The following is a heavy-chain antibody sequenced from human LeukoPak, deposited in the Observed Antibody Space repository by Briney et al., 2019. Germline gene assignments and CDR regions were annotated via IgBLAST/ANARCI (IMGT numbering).Heavy chain of an antibody. CDR1: GFTFSSYA. CDR2: ISGSGANI. D-gene: IGHD2-15*01. J-gene: IGHJ4*02. Sequence: GGSLRLSCAASGFTFSSYAMSWVRQVPGKGLEWVSGISGSGANIYYADSVKGRFTISRDNSKNTLYLQMNSLRAEDTAIYYCAKDSVAATLLVRLSRRSHHFDYWGQGALVTVSS. CDR3: AKDSVAATLLVRLSRRSHHFDY. V-gene: IGHV3-23*01.